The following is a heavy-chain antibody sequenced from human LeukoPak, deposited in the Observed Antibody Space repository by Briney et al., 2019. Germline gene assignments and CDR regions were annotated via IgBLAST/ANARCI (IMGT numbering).Heavy chain of an antibody. CDR1: GGTFSSYA. CDR3: ATGGGPPGYSSGPPYYYYYMDV. CDR2: IIPIFDTA. D-gene: IGHD6-19*01. Sequence: SVKVSCKASGGTFSSYAFSWVRQAPGQGLEWMGGIIPIFDTADYAQKFQGRVTMTEDTSTDTAYMELSSLRSEDTAVYYCATGGGPPGYSSGPPYYYYYMDVWGKGTTVTVSS. J-gene: IGHJ6*03. V-gene: IGHV1-69*06.